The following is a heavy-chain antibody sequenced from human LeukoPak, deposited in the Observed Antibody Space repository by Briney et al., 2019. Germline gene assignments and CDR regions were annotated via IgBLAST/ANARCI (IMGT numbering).Heavy chain of an antibody. V-gene: IGHV3-7*03. Sequence: GGSLRLFCEASGLTFSRYWLTWGRQAPGKGLEWVANINEDGSEKNYVDSVKGRFSISRDNAKSSLFLQMNNLRAEDTAVYHCVSRACSITACYAASWRCFDHWGQGTLVTVSS. CDR1: GLTFSRYW. J-gene: IGHJ4*02. CDR3: VSRACSITACYAASWRCFDH. D-gene: IGHD2-2*01. CDR2: INEDGSEK.